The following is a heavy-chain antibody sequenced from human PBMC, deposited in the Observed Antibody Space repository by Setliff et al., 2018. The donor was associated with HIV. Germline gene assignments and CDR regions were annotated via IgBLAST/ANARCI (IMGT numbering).Heavy chain of an antibody. J-gene: IGHJ5*02. CDR3: ARQRGGRVTIFGVSGGWFDP. CDR2: IYYSGST. D-gene: IGHD3-3*01. CDR1: GGSISSSSYY. V-gene: IGHV4-39*01. Sequence: SETLSLTCTVSGGSISSSSYYWGWIRQPPGKGLEWIGSIYYSGSTYYNPSLKSRVTLSVDTSKNQFSLKLSSVTAADTAVYYCARQRGGRVTIFGVSGGWFDPWGQGTLVTVS.